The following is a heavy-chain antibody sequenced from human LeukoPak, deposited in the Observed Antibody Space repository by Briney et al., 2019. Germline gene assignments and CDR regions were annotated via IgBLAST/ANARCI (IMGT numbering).Heavy chain of an antibody. Sequence: GGSLRLSCAASGFTFSSYSMQWVRQTPGKGLEWVGIMSNSGENTFYGEAVKGRFTISRDNSQNTLYLQMNSLRPEKTAVYYCAKGGASVTRYVDYWGQGTLVTVSS. D-gene: IGHD4-17*01. J-gene: IGHJ4*02. CDR1: GFTFSSYS. V-gene: IGHV3-30*18. CDR2: MSNSGENT. CDR3: AKGGASVTRYVDY.